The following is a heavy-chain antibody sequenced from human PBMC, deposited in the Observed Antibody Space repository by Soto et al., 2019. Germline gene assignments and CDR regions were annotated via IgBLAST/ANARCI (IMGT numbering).Heavy chain of an antibody. CDR1: GGSISSGGYY. J-gene: IGHJ5*02. V-gene: IGHV4-31*03. CDR2: IYYSGST. D-gene: IGHD6-13*01. Sequence: QVQLQESGPGLVKPSQTLSLTCTVSGGSISSGGYYWSWIRQHPGKGLEWIGYIYYSGSTYYNPSLKSRVTISVDTSKNQFSLKLSSVTAADTAVYYCARDLLGIAAAGPGLDPWGQGTLVTVSS. CDR3: ARDLLGIAAAGPGLDP.